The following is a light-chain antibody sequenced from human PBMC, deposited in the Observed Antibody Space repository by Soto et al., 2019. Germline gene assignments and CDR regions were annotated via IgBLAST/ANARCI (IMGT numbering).Light chain of an antibody. CDR3: LVVYSGARV. V-gene: IGLV7-46*01. CDR1: TGAVTSGHY. Sequence: QAVVTQEPSLTVSPGGTVTLSCGSSTGAVTSGHYPYWFQQKPGQAPRTLIYDTSDKHSWTPARFSGSLLGGKAALTLSGAQPEDEAEYHCLVVYSGARVFGGGTQLTVL. CDR2: DTS. J-gene: IGLJ7*01.